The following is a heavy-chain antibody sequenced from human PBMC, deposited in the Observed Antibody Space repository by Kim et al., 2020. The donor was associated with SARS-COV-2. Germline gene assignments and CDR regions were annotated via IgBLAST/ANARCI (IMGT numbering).Heavy chain of an antibody. J-gene: IGHJ6*04. CDR1: GFTFSSYA. Sequence: GGSLRLSCAASGFTFSSYAMSWVRQAPGKGLEWVSAISGSGGSTYYADSVKGRFTISRDNSKNTLYLQMNSLRAEDTAVYYCAKSGFGELLRWYYGMDVWGKGTTVTVSS. V-gene: IGHV3-23*01. CDR3: AKSGFGELLRWYYGMDV. D-gene: IGHD3-10*01. CDR2: ISGSGGST.